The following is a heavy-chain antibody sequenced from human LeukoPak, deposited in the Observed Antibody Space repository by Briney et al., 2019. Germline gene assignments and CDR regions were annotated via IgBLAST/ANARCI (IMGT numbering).Heavy chain of an antibody. CDR2: IYYSGST. Sequence: SETLSLTCTVSGDSVSSYYWSWIRQHPGKGLEWIGYIYYSGSTYYNPSLKSRVTISVDTSKNQFSLKLSSVTAADTAVYYCARGSYYYDSSGYYRFDYWGQGTLVTVSS. V-gene: IGHV4-59*06. CDR3: ARGSYYYDSSGYYRFDY. CDR1: GDSVSSYY. D-gene: IGHD3-22*01. J-gene: IGHJ4*02.